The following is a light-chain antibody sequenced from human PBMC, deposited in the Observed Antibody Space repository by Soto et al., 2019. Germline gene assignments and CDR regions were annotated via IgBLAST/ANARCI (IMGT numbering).Light chain of an antibody. V-gene: IGKV3-20*01. Sequence: EIVLTQSPGTLSLSPGERATLSCSASQSVTINYLAWYQQKPGQAPRLLIYGASSRATVIPDTFSGSGSGTDFTLTIRRLEPEVFAVYYCQHYGSSPPWTFGQGTKLKIK. CDR2: GAS. CDR3: QHYGSSPPWT. CDR1: QSVTINY. J-gene: IGKJ1*01.